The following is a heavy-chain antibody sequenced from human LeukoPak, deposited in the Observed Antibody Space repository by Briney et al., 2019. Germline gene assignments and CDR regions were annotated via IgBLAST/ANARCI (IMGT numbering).Heavy chain of an antibody. CDR3: ARSGMWFSTND. CDR2: INPSISSR. CDR1: GYTATNYY. J-gene: IGHJ4*02. V-gene: IGHV1-46*01. Sequence: ASVNVSCKASGYTATNYYMHWVRQAPGQGLEWMGMINPSISSRTYAQKFQGRVTVTSDTSTSTVYMGVSSLRSEDTAIYYCARSGMWFSTNDWGQGTLVTVSS. D-gene: IGHD2-21*01.